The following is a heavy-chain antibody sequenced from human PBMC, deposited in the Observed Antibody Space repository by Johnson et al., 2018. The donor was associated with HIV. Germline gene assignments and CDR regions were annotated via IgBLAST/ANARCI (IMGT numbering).Heavy chain of an antibody. V-gene: IGHV3-72*01. Sequence: VQLVESGGGLVQPGGSLRLSCVVSGFTFSDYYMDWVRQAPGKGLEWVGRTTDKLNSYTTKYAASVKVRFTISRDDSKKSLYLQINSLRTEDTAVYYCARENYRRRDAFDVWGQGTVVIVSS. CDR3: ARENYRRRDAFDV. CDR2: TTDKLNSYTT. D-gene: IGHD1-7*01. J-gene: IGHJ3*01. CDR1: GFTFSDYY.